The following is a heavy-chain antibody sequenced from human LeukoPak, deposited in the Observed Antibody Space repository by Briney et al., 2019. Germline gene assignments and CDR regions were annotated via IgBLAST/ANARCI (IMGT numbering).Heavy chain of an antibody. V-gene: IGHV4-59*08. D-gene: IGHD2-15*01. CDR1: GASISTHY. Sequence: SETLSLTCTVSGASISTHYWSWIRQPPGKGLEWIGYIYYSGSTNYNPSLKSRVTISVDTSKNQFSLKLSSVTAADTAVYYCARRECSGGSCYFDLWGRGTLVTVSS. CDR3: ARRECSGGSCYFDL. CDR2: IYYSGST. J-gene: IGHJ2*01.